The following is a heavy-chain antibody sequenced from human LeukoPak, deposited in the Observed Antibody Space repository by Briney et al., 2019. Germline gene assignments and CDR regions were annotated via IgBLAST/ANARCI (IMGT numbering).Heavy chain of an antibody. V-gene: IGHV1-46*01. CDR3: ATEAGAFDY. CDR1: GYTFTSNY. J-gene: IGHJ4*02. D-gene: IGHD1-26*01. CDR2: INPSDGST. Sequence: ASVKVSCKASGYTFTSNYMDWVRQTPGRGLEWMGVINPSDGSTTYAQKFQGRVTLTRDTSTTTVHMELSSLTSEDTAVYYCATEAGAFDYWGQGTLVTVSS.